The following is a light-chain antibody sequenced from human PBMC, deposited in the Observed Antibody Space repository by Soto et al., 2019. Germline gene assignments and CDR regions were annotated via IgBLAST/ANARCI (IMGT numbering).Light chain of an antibody. V-gene: IGLV1-51*01. CDR1: SSNIGNNY. CDR2: DSN. Sequence: QSVLTQPPSVSAAPGQKVTISCSGSSSNIGNNYVSWYQHLPGTAPKLLIYDSNKRPSGILDRFSGSKSGTSATLGITGLQTGDEADYYCGTWDSSLSAGVFGGGTQLTVL. J-gene: IGLJ2*01. CDR3: GTWDSSLSAGV.